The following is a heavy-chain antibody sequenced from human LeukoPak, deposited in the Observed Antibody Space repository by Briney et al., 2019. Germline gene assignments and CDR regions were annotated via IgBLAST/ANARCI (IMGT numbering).Heavy chain of an antibody. CDR1: GFTFSSYA. D-gene: IGHD1-26*01. CDR3: AKGARWELPLEH. V-gene: IGHV3-23*01. Sequence: GGSLRLSCAASGFTFSSYAMSWIRQAPGKGLDWVSAIIGTNSNTYYAGSVKGGFTISRDNSKNTLYLQMNSLRAEDTAVYCCAKGARWELPLEHWGQGTLVTVSS. J-gene: IGHJ1*01. CDR2: IIGTNSNT.